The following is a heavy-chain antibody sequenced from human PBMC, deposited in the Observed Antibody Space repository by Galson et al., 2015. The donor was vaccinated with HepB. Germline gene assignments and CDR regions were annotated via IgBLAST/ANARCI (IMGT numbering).Heavy chain of an antibody. CDR3: ARERVANSSVYFAY. CDR1: GFTFSGYE. CDR2: ISSSGGIIK. D-gene: IGHD3-22*01. V-gene: IGHV3-48*03. Sequence: SLRLSCAGSGFTFSGYEMNWVRQAPGKGLEWISYISSSGGIIKYYADSVKGRFTISRDNAKNSVYLQMDSLRGEDTAVYFCARERVANSSVYFAYWGQGTPVTVSS. J-gene: IGHJ4*02.